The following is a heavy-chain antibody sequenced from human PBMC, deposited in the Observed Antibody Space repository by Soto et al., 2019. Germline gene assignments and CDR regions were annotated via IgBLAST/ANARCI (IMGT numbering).Heavy chain of an antibody. CDR1: GFTFSGSA. CDR2: IRSKANSYAT. V-gene: IGHV3-73*02. J-gene: IGHJ6*02. Sequence: EVQLVESGGGLVQPGGSLKLSCAASGFTFSGSAMHWVRQASGKGLVWVGRIRSKANSYATAYAASVKGRFTISRDDSKNTAYLQMNSLKTEDTAVYYCTRLAVDTAMATGYYYYYGMDVWGQGTTVTVSS. CDR3: TRLAVDTAMATGYYYYYGMDV. D-gene: IGHD5-18*01.